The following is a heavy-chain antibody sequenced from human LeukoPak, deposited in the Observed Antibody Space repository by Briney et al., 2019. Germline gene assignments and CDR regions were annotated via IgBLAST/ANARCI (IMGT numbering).Heavy chain of an antibody. CDR3: ARDNGLGATVGDY. CDR1: GYTFTDYY. V-gene: IGHV1-2*06. J-gene: IGHJ4*02. Sequence: PRASVKVSCKASGYTFTDYYIHWVRQAPGQGLEWMGRINPNSGGTKYAQNFQGRVNMTRDTSISTTYMELSRLRSDDTAVYYCARDNGLGATVGDYWDQGTLVTVSS. D-gene: IGHD1-26*01. CDR2: INPNSGGT.